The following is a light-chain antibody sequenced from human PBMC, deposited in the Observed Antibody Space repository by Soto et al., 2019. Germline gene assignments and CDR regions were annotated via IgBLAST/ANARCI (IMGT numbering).Light chain of an antibody. CDR1: QGIGGT. CDR3: QHYTNWPLT. J-gene: IGKJ4*02. CDR2: DTA. Sequence: EIVMTQSPATLSVSPGERATLSCRASQGIGGTLAWYQQKPGHSPRLLIYDTAIRATGVPARFSGSVSGTEFTLTITSLQSEDFAIYYCQHYTNWPLTFGGGTRVESK. V-gene: IGKV3-15*01.